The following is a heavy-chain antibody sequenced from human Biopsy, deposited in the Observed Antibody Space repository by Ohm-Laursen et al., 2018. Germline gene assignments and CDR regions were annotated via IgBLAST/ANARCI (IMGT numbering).Heavy chain of an antibody. D-gene: IGHD6-13*01. J-gene: IGHJ6*02. CDR2: ITQSGST. CDR1: GGSFNGYF. V-gene: IGHV4-34*01. CDR3: ARVPLPGIGAAYQGRFLYGMDV. Sequence: TLSLTCLVYGGSFNGYFWSWIRQPPGKGLEWIGDITQSGSTNYSPSLKSRVTISVDTAKKQFSLSLRSVTAADTAVYYCARVPLPGIGAAYQGRFLYGMDVWGQGTTVSVSS.